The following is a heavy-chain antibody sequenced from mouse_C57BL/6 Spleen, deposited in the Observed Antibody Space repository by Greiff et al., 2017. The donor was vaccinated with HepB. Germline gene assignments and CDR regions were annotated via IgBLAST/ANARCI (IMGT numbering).Heavy chain of an antibody. V-gene: IGHV2-6-1*01. J-gene: IGHJ4*01. Sequence: VMLVESGPGLVAPSQSLSITCTVSGFSLTSYGVHWVRQPPGKGLEWLVVIWSDGSTTYNSALKSRLSISKDNSKSQVFLKMNSLQTDDTAMYYCARHGITTGLGDGYAMDYWGQGTSVTVSS. CDR2: IWSDGST. CDR3: ARHGITTGLGDGYAMDY. D-gene: IGHD1-1*01. CDR1: GFSLTSYG.